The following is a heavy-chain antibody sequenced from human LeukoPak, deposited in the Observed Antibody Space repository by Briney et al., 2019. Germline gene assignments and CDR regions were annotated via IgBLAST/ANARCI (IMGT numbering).Heavy chain of an antibody. V-gene: IGHV1-24*01. Sequence: ASVKVSCKASGYTLTELSIHWVRQAPGKGLEWMGGFDPEDGETIYAQKFQGRVTMTDDTSTDTAYMELSSLRSEDTAVYYCATAVGTAIGHPYYMDVWGKGTTVTVSS. CDR1: GYTLTELS. J-gene: IGHJ6*03. D-gene: IGHD2-2*02. CDR3: ATAVGTAIGHPYYMDV. CDR2: FDPEDGET.